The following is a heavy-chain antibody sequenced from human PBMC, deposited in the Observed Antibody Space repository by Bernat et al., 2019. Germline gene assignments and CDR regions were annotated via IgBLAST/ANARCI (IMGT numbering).Heavy chain of an antibody. V-gene: IGHV4-34*01. CDR3: ARGVPIFGVVIYYFDY. CDR1: GGSFSGYY. J-gene: IGHJ4*02. Sequence: QVQLQQWGAGLLKPSETLSLTCAVYGGSFSGYYWSWIRQPPGKGLEWIGEINHSGSTNYNPSLKSRVTISVDTSKNQFSLKLSSVTAADTVVYYCARGVPIFGVVIYYFDYWGQGTLVTVSS. D-gene: IGHD3-3*01. CDR2: INHSGST.